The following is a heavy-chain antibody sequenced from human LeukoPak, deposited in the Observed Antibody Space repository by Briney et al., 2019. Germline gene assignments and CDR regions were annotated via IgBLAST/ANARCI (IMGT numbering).Heavy chain of an antibody. Sequence: SETLSLTCTVFGDSVSTYSWSWIRQPAGEGLEWIGRVYSNGNTNYNPSLKSRVTLSTDRSKNQVSLKLTSETAADTATYYCARDFSSKNWFDAWGQGTLVTVSS. CDR2: VYSNGNT. CDR3: ARDFSSKNWFDA. J-gene: IGHJ5*02. D-gene: IGHD2/OR15-2a*01. V-gene: IGHV4-4*07. CDR1: GDSVSTYS.